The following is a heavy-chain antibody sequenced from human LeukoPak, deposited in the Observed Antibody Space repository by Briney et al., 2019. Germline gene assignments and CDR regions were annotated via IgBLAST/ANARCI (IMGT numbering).Heavy chain of an antibody. Sequence: GASVKVSCKASGYTFTSYGISWVRQAPGQGLEWMGWISAYNGNTNYAQKLQGRVTMTTDTSTSTAYMELRSLRSDDTAVYYCAREYGSGSYGVGYYYYMDVWGKGTTVTISS. CDR1: GYTFTSYG. D-gene: IGHD3-10*01. V-gene: IGHV1-18*01. CDR2: ISAYNGNT. J-gene: IGHJ6*03. CDR3: AREYGSGSYGVGYYYYMDV.